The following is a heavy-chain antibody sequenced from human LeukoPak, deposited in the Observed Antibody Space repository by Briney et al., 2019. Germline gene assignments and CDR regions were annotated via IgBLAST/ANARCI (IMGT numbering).Heavy chain of an antibody. V-gene: IGHV3-23*01. J-gene: IGHJ6*03. CDR2: ISGSGGST. CDR1: GFTFSSYA. Sequence: GGSLRLSCAASGFTFSSYAMSWVRQAPGKGLEWVSAISGSGGSTYYADSVKGRFTISRDNSKNTLYLQMNSLRAEDTAVYYCAKAHIVVVPAAMGRAYYMDVWGKGTTVTVSS. CDR3: AKAHIVVVPAAMGRAYYMDV. D-gene: IGHD2-2*01.